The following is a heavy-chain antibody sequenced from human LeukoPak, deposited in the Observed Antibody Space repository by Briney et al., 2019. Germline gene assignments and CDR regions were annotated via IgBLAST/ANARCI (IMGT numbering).Heavy chain of an antibody. CDR2: IIPTFGTA. Sequence: AVKVSCKASGGTFISYAISWVRQAPGQGLEWMGGIIPTFGTANYAQKFQGRVTITTDESTSTAYMELTGLSSEDTAVYYCAKGVLLAGETPPDYYYYYMDVWGKGTTVTVSS. J-gene: IGHJ6*03. D-gene: IGHD2-15*01. CDR3: AKGVLLAGETPPDYYYYYMDV. V-gene: IGHV1-69*05. CDR1: GGTFISYA.